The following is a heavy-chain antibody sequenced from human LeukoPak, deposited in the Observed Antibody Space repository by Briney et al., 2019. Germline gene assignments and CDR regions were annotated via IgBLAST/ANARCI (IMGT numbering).Heavy chain of an antibody. V-gene: IGHV4-30-4*08. CDR3: ARDIQLWYFDY. D-gene: IGHD5-18*01. CDR2: MSYSGST. Sequence: PSQTLPLTCTVSGGSIRSGDFFWSWIRQPPGKGLEWIGYMSYSGSTYINPSLKSRLIISEDTSKNQFSLKLNSVTAADTAVYYCARDIQLWYFDYWGQGTLVTVSS. J-gene: IGHJ4*02. CDR1: GGSIRSGDFF.